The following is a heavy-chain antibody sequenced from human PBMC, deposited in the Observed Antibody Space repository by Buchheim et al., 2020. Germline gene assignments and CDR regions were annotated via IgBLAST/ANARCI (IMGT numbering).Heavy chain of an antibody. CDR2: IASDGRDK. J-gene: IGHJ4*02. CDR1: GFTFNTYP. CDR3: ARDRQVAAAAYPFDF. D-gene: IGHD6-13*01. Sequence: QVQLVESGGGVVQPGESLRLSCAASGFTFNTYPMHWVRQAPGKGLEWVAVIASDGRDKKYADCVKGRFTISRDNSKNTVYLQMNSLRVEDTAVYYCARDRQVAAAAYPFDFWGQGTL. V-gene: IGHV3-30*04.